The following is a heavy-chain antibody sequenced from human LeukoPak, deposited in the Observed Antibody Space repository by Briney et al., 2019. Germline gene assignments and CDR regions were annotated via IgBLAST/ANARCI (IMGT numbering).Heavy chain of an antibody. CDR3: ARVTRWAGLDF. CDR2: IYYSGST. Sequence: SETLSLTCNVSGGSISSGDKYWSWIRQPPGKGLEWIGYIYYSGSTYYNPSLKSRLTVSVDTSENQFSLHLTSVTAADTAVYFCARVTRWAGLDFWGQGTLVTVSS. CDR1: GGSISSGDKY. V-gene: IGHV4-30-4*01. J-gene: IGHJ4*02. D-gene: IGHD2-21*02.